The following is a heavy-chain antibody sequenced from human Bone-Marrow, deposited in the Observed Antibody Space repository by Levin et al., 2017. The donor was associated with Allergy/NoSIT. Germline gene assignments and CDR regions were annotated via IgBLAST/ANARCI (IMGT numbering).Heavy chain of an antibody. J-gene: IGHJ4*02. CDR2: IKSKTDGGTT. D-gene: IGHD3-16*02. CDR1: GFTFSNAW. Sequence: SCAASGFTFSNAWMSWVRQAPGKGLEWVGRIKSKTDGGTTDYAAPVKGRFTISRDDSKNTLYLQMNSLKTEDTAVYYCTTSYHVWGSYRDYWGQGTLVTVSS. CDR3: TTSYHVWGSYRDY. V-gene: IGHV3-15*01.